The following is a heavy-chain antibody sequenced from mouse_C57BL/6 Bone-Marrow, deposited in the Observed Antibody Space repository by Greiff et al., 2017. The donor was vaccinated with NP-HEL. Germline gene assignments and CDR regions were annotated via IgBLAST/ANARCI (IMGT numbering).Heavy chain of an antibody. CDR1: GYAFTNYL. Sequence: VQLQQSGAELVRPGPSVKVSCKASGYAFTNYLIEWVKQRPGQGLEWIGVINPGSGGTNYNVKFKGKATLTADKSSSTAYMQLSSLTSEDSAVYFCARGVGLFDYWGQGTTLTVSS. CDR2: INPGSGGT. V-gene: IGHV1-54*01. J-gene: IGHJ2*01. CDR3: ARGVGLFDY. D-gene: IGHD1-1*02.